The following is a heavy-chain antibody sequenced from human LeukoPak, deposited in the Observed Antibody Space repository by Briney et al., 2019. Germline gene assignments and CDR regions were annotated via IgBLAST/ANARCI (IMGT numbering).Heavy chain of an antibody. CDR3: AKVLLRYFDWSPFDY. J-gene: IGHJ4*02. CDR2: ISWDGGST. D-gene: IGHD3-9*01. V-gene: IGHV3-43D*04. Sequence: GGSLRLSCAASGFTFDDYAMHLVRQAPGKGLEWVSLISWDGGSTYYADSVKGRFTISRDNSKNSLYLQMNSLRAEDTALYYCAKVLLRYFDWSPFDYWGQGTLVTVSS. CDR1: GFTFDDYA.